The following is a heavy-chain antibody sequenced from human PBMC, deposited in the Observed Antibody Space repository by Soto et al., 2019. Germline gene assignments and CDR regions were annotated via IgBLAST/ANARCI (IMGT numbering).Heavy chain of an antibody. V-gene: IGHV1-18*04. CDR2: ISAYNGNT. CDR3: ARVGMDIVVVPAAMEHWFDP. J-gene: IGHJ5*02. D-gene: IGHD2-2*03. Sequence: ASVKVSCKASGYTFTSYGISWVRQAPGQGLEWMGWISAYNGNTNYAQKLQGRVTMTTGTSTSTAYMELRSLRSDDTAVYYCARVGMDIVVVPAAMEHWFDPWGQGTLVTVSS. CDR1: GYTFTSYG.